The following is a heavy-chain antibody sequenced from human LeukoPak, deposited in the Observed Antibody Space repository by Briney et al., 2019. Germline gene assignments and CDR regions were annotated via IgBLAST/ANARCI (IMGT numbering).Heavy chain of an antibody. CDR3: AVRPPHDH. Sequence: GGSLRLSCAASGFTFSSYGMHWVRQAPGKGLEWVAVISYDGSNKYYADSVKGRFTISRDNSKNTLYLQMNSLRAEDTAVYYCAVRPPHDHCGQGTLVNVSS. CDR1: GFTFSSYG. V-gene: IGHV3-30*03. CDR2: ISYDGSNK. J-gene: IGHJ4*02.